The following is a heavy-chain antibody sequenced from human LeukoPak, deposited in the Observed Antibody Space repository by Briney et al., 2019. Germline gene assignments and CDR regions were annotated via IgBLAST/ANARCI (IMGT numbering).Heavy chain of an antibody. CDR1: GESLSGYY. CDR2: TNHLGTT. Sequence: SETLSLTCVVYGESLSGYYWSWIRQPPGKGLEWIGQTNHLGTTNYNPSLKSRVTILEDTSKNQFSLKMTSVNAADTAVYYCARVGLSAFDIWGQGTMVTVSS. D-gene: IGHD3-16*01. CDR3: ARVGLSAFDI. V-gene: IGHV4-34*01. J-gene: IGHJ3*02.